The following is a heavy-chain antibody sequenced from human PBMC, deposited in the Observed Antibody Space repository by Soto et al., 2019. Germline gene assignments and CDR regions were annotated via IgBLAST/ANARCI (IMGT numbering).Heavy chain of an antibody. CDR2: MSHSGGT. J-gene: IGHJ3*02. CDR3: ARVERGTATTVVDAFDI. D-gene: IGHD1-1*01. V-gene: IGHV4-34*01. Sequence: QVQLQQWGAGLLKPSETLSLTCAVFGGSVNSGNYYWSWIRQPPGKGLEWIGEMSHSGGTHFNPSLKSRVTISVDTSKNQLSLKVSSVTAADTALYYCARVERGTATTVVDAFDIWGPGTMVTVSS. CDR1: GGSVNSGNYY.